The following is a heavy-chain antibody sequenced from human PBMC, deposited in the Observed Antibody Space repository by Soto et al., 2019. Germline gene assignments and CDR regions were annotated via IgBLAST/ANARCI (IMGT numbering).Heavy chain of an antibody. Sequence: ASVKVSCKASGYTFTGYYMHCVRHAPGQGLEWMGWINPNSGGTNYAQKFQGRVTMTRDTSISTAYMELSRLRSDDTAVYYCARGLTIAAFKGMDVWGQGTTVTVSS. D-gene: IGHD6-6*01. CDR2: INPNSGGT. J-gene: IGHJ6*02. CDR3: ARGLTIAAFKGMDV. V-gene: IGHV1-2*02. CDR1: GYTFTGYY.